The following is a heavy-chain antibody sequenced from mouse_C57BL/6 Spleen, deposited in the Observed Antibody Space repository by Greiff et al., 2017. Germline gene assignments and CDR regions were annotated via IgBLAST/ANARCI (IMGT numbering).Heavy chain of an antibody. D-gene: IGHD1-1*01. Sequence: EVQLQQSGPGLVKPSQSLSLTCSVTGYSITSGYYWNWIRQFPGNKLEWMGYISYDGSNNYNPSLKNRISITLDTSKNQFFLKLNSVTTEDTATYYCARDYYGSRNYFDYWGQGTTLTVSS. J-gene: IGHJ2*01. CDR3: ARDYYGSRNYFDY. CDR2: ISYDGSN. V-gene: IGHV3-6*01. CDR1: GYSITSGYY.